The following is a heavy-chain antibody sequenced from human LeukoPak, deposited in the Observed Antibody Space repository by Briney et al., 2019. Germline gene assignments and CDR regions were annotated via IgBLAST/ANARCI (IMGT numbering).Heavy chain of an antibody. J-gene: IGHJ3*02. CDR1: GYTFSGHY. CDR3: ARYMTGYAFDI. CDR2: ISPKSGGT. Sequence: PAASAKVSCKASGYTFSGHYMHWVRQAPGQGLEWMGWISPKSGGTKYAQKFQGRVTMTRDTSISTAYMELSRLRPDDTAVYYCARYMTGYAFDIWGQGTMVTVSS. V-gene: IGHV1-2*02. D-gene: IGHD3-9*01.